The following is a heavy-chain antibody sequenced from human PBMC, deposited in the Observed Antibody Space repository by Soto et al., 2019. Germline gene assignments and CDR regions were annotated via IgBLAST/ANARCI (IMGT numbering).Heavy chain of an antibody. V-gene: IGHV3-23*01. J-gene: IGHJ4*02. CDR1: GFTFSSYA. CDR2: ISGSGGST. D-gene: IGHD3-9*01. CDR3: QNLRYFDLYDY. Sequence: GGSLRLSCAASGFTFSSYAMSWVRQAPGKGLEWVSAISGSGGSTYYADSVKGRFTISRDNSKNTLYLQMNSMRAEDTAVYDGQNLRYFDLYDYWGQLDLVTVSS.